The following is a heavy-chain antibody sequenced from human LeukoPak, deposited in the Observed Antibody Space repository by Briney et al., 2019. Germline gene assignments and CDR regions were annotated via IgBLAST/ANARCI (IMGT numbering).Heavy chain of an antibody. CDR1: GGSISSYY. J-gene: IGHJ6*03. CDR2: IYYSGST. V-gene: IGHV4-59*01. Sequence: SETLSLTCTVSGGSISSYYWSWIRQPPGKGLEWIGYIYYSGSTNYNPSLKSRVTMSVDTSKNQFSLKLSSVTAADTAVYYCARSQRFLEWLSPYYYYYYMDVWGKGTTVTVSS. CDR3: ARSQRFLEWLSPYYYYYYMDV. D-gene: IGHD3-3*01.